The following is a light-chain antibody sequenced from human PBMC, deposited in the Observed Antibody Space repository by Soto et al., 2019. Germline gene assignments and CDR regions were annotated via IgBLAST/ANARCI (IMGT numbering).Light chain of an antibody. Sequence: QSALTQPPSASGSPGQSVTISCTGTKSDIGVYDFVSWYQHHPGKAPRLIIYEVVQRPSGVPDRFSGSKSGNTASLTVSGLQAADEADYFCCSYAGGSNVFGAGTKVTVL. CDR2: EVV. CDR3: CSYAGGSNV. CDR1: KSDIGVYDF. V-gene: IGLV2-8*01. J-gene: IGLJ1*01.